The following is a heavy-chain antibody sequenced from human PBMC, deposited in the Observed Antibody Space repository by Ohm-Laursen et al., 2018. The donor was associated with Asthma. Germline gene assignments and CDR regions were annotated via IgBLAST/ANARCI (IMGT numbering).Heavy chain of an antibody. D-gene: IGHD3-3*01. CDR2: MNPNSGNT. Sequence: ASVKVSCKGSGYTFTSYDINWVRQATGQGLGWMGWMNPNSGNTGYAQKSQGRVTMTRNTSISTAYMELSSLRSEDTAVYYCARAHRSDFWSGYYLDYWGQGTLVTVSS. V-gene: IGHV1-8*01. J-gene: IGHJ4*02. CDR3: ARAHRSDFWSGYYLDY. CDR1: GYTFTSYD.